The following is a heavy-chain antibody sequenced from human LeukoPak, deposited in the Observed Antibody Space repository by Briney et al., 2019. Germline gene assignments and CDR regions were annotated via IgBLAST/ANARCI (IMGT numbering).Heavy chain of an antibody. Sequence: PSETLSLTCAVYGGALSGNYWTWIRQSPGKRLEWVGEINHTGSTNYTPSLKSRVAISVDTSKNEFSLKLTSVTAADTAVYYCARAPAAAGTIDYWGQGTLVTVSS. CDR1: GGALSGNY. D-gene: IGHD6-13*01. V-gene: IGHV4-34*01. CDR2: INHTGST. J-gene: IGHJ4*02. CDR3: ARAPAAAGTIDY.